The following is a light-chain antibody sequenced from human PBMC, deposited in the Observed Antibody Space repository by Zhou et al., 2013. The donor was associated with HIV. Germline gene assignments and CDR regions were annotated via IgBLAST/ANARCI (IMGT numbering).Light chain of an antibody. CDR1: QSISSW. J-gene: IGKJ2*01. Sequence: DIQMTQSPSTLSASVGDRVTITCRASQSISSWLAWYQQKPGKAPKLLIYAASSLQSGVPSRISGSGSGTDFTLTISSLQPEDFATYYCQQSYSTLYTFGQGTKLEIK. CDR3: QQSYSTLYT. CDR2: AAS. V-gene: IGKV1-39*01.